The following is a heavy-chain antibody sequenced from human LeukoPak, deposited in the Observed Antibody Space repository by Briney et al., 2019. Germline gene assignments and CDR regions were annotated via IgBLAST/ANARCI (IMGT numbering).Heavy chain of an antibody. V-gene: IGHV3-30*01. J-gene: IGHJ4*02. Sequence: GGSLRLSCAASGFTFISYAMHWVRQAPGKGLEWVAVISYDGSNKYYADSVKGRFTISRDNSKNTLYLQMNSLRAEDTAVYYCARDLDYWGQGTLVTVSS. CDR1: GFTFISYA. CDR2: ISYDGSNK. CDR3: ARDLDY.